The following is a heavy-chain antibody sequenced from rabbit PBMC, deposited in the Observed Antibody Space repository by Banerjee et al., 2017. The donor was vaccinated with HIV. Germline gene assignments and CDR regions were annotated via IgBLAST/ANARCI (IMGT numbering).Heavy chain of an antibody. D-gene: IGHD4-1*01. V-gene: IGHV1S45*01. CDR2: IYAGYSDNT. CDR1: GFSFNNKYV. Sequence: QEQLEESGGGLVQPEGSLTLTCTASGFSFNNKYVMCWVRQAPGKGLEWIACIYAGYSDNTAYASWAKGRFTISKTSSTTVTLQMTSLTAADTATYFCARSQWLSLNLWGQGTLVTVS. J-gene: IGHJ4*01. CDR3: ARSQWLSLNL.